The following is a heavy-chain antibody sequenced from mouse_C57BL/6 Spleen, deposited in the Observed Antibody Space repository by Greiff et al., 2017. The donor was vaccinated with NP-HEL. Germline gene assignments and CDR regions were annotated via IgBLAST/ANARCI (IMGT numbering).Heavy chain of an antibody. Sequence: EVQLVESGGGLVKPGGSLKLSCAASGFTFSSYAMSWVRQTPEKRLEWVATISDGGSYTYYPDNVKGRFTISRDNAKNNLYLQMSHLKSEDTAMYYCARGFSYGYDGDYWGQGTTLTVSS. J-gene: IGHJ2*01. CDR1: GFTFSSYA. V-gene: IGHV5-4*01. CDR3: ARGFSYGYDGDY. CDR2: ISDGGSYT. D-gene: IGHD2-2*01.